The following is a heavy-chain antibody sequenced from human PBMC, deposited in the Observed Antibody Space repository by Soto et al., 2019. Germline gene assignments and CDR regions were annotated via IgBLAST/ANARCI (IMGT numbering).Heavy chain of an antibody. CDR3: ARGSDYYDSSGYFKYYFDY. D-gene: IGHD3-22*01. CDR2: IYPGDSDT. V-gene: IGHV5-51*01. CDR1: GFSFTSYW. Sequence: PGESLKISCKASGFSFTSYWIGWVRQVPGKGLEWMGIIYPGDSDTRYSPSFQGQVTISADKSISTAYLQWSSLKASDTAMYYCARGSDYYDSSGYFKYYFDYWGQGTLVTVSS. J-gene: IGHJ4*02.